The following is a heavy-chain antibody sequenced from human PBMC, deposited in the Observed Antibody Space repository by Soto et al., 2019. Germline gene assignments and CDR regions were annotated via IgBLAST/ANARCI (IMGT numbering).Heavy chain of an antibody. V-gene: IGHV4-39*01. CDR2: IYYSGST. CDR1: GGSISSSSYY. J-gene: IGHJ4*02. D-gene: IGHD3-22*01. CDR3: ARQTSSGYYLGYYFDY. Sequence: SETLSLTCTVSGGSISSSSYYWGWIRQPPGKGLEWIGSIYYSGSTYYNPSLKSRVTISVDTSKNQFSLKLSSVTAADTAVYYCARQTSSGYYLGYYFDYWGQGTLVTVSS.